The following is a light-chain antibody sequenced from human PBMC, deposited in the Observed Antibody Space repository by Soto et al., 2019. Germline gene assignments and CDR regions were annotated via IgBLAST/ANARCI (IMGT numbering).Light chain of an antibody. V-gene: IGKV3-11*01. CDR1: QSIGLA. J-gene: IGKJ1*01. Sequence: EIVLTQSPATLALSPGERATLSRRASQSIGLAIAWYQHKPGQAPXLLIFDASPRATGIPPRFRGSGSGTDFTLSISSLEPEDFAVYYCQQRTDRPPWTFGQVTKVDIK. CDR2: DAS. CDR3: QQRTDRPPWT.